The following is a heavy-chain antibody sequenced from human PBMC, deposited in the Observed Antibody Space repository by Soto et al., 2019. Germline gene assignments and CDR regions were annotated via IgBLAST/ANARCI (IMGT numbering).Heavy chain of an antibody. J-gene: IGHJ6*02. CDR3: ARVLSGSVLYYYYYGMDV. Sequence: GGSLRLSCAASGFTFSSYWMSWVRQAPGKGLEWVANIKQDGSEKCYVDSVKGRFTISRDNAKNSLYLQMNSLRAEDTAVYYCARVLSGSVLYYYYYGMDVWGQGTTVTVSS. D-gene: IGHD6-19*01. CDR2: IKQDGSEK. CDR1: GFTFSSYW. V-gene: IGHV3-7*05.